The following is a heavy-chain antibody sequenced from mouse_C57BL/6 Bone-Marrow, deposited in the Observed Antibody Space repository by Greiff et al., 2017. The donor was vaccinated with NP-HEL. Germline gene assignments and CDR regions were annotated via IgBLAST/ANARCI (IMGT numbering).Heavy chain of an antibody. Sequence: EVQLVESGPGMVKPSQSLSLTCTVTGYSITSGYDWHWIRHFPGNKLEWMGYISYSGSTNYNPSLKSRISITHDTSKNHFFLKLNSVTTEDTATYYCARALYYGYDGAMDYWGQGTSVTVSS. V-gene: IGHV3-1*01. CDR2: ISYSGST. J-gene: IGHJ4*01. D-gene: IGHD2-2*01. CDR3: ARALYYGYDGAMDY. CDR1: GYSITSGYD.